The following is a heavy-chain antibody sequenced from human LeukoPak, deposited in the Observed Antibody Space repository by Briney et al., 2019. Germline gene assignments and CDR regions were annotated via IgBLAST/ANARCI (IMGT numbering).Heavy chain of an antibody. V-gene: IGHV1-18*01. D-gene: IGHD3-10*01. CDR1: GCTFTSYG. CDR2: ISTYYGNT. J-gene: IGHJ4*02. CDR3: ARVYSTNYYGSGDRPFLFDY. Sequence: ASVKVSCKASGCTFTSYGFSWVRQAPGQGLEWMGWISTYYGNTNYAQKLQDRVTMTTDTSTSTAYMELTSLRSDDTAVYYCARVYSTNYYGSGDRPFLFDYWGQGTVVTVSS.